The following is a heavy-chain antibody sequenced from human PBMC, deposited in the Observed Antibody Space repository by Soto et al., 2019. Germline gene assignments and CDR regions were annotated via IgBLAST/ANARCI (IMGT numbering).Heavy chain of an antibody. CDR1: GGIFNNYA. V-gene: IGHV1-69*01. J-gene: IGHJ4*01. D-gene: IGHD3-22*01. CDR3: ATGGGYYYDRSGHSAWF. CDR2: IIPVFGTA. Sequence: QVQLVQSGAEVKKPGSSVTVSCKASGGIFNNYAISWVRQAPGQGLEWMGGIIPVFGTADYAQKFQGRVTITADESTSTAYMELSSLRSEDTAVYYCATGGGYYYDRSGHSAWFWGQGTLVTVSS.